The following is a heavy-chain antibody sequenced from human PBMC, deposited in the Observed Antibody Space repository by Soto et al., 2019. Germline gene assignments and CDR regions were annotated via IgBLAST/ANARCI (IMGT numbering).Heavy chain of an antibody. CDR1: GYNFASYW. V-gene: IGHV5-51*01. D-gene: IGHD6-6*01. CDR3: ARTRSFTLGFYYDGMDV. J-gene: IGHJ6*02. Sequence: GESLKISCKGSGYNFASYWIGWVRQMPGKDLEWMGIIYPGDSDTRYSPSFQGQVTISADKSLRTAYLQWTSLKASDTALYYCARTRSFTLGFYYDGMDVWGQGTTVTVSS. CDR2: IYPGDSDT.